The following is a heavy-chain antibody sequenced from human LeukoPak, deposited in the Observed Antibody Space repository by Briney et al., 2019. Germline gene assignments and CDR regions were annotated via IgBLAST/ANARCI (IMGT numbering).Heavy chain of an antibody. CDR3: AKDKVRGVGYFDY. CDR2: IWYDGSNK. D-gene: IGHD3-10*01. J-gene: IGHJ4*02. Sequence: PGRSLRLSCAASGFTFSSYGMHWVRQAPGKGLEWVAVIWYDGSNKYYADSLKGRFTISRDNSKNTLYLQMNSLRAEDTAVYYCAKDKVRGVGYFDYWGQGTLVTVSS. CDR1: GFTFSSYG. V-gene: IGHV3-33*06.